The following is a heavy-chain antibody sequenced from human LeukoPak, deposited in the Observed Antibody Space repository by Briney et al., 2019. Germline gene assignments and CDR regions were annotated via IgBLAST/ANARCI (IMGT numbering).Heavy chain of an antibody. Sequence: GESLKISCKGYGCSFDNYWIGWVRQMPGKGLEWMGVIYPGDSDTRYSPSFQGQVTISADKSISTAYLQWSSLKASDTAMYYCALIEDYTKNTIPFDYWGQGTLVTVSS. CDR1: GCSFDNYW. J-gene: IGHJ4*02. V-gene: IGHV5-51*01. CDR3: ALIEDYTKNTIPFDY. CDR2: IYPGDSDT. D-gene: IGHD3-9*01.